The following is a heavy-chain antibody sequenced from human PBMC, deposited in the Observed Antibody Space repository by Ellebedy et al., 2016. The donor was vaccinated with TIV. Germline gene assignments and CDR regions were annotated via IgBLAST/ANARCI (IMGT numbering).Heavy chain of an antibody. CDR2: INHSGST. V-gene: IGHV4-34*01. D-gene: IGHD5-18*01. CDR3: ARGRMYTAMAHFYYYYYGMDV. J-gene: IGHJ6*02. CDR1: GGSFSGYY. Sequence: SETLSLXXAVYGGSFSGYYWSWIRQPPGKGLEWIGEINHSGSTNYNPSLKSRVTISVDTSKNQFSLKLSSVTAADTAVYYCARGRMYTAMAHFYYYYYGMDVWGQGTTVTVSS.